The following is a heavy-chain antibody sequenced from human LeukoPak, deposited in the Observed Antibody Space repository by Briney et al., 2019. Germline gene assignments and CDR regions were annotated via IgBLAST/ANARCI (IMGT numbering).Heavy chain of an antibody. J-gene: IGHJ4*02. V-gene: IGHV4-34*01. D-gene: IGHD3-22*01. Sequence: ASETPSLTCAVYGGSFSGYYWSWIRQPPGKGLEWIGEINHSGSTNYNPSLKSRVTISVDTSKNQFSLKLSSVTAADTAVYYCARDSPYYYDSSGYGVKYYFDYWGQGTLVTVSS. CDR2: INHSGST. CDR3: ARDSPYYYDSSGYGVKYYFDY. CDR1: GGSFSGYY.